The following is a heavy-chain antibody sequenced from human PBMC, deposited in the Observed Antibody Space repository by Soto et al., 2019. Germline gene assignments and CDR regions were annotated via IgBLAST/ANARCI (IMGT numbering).Heavy chain of an antibody. CDR3: AKVGLTNDYYYGMDV. CDR1: GFTFSSYA. CDR2: ISGRGGST. D-gene: IGHD1-26*01. V-gene: IGHV3-23*01. Sequence: PGGSLRLSCAASGFTFSSYAMSWVRQAPGKGLEWVSAISGRGGSTYYADSVKGRFTISRDNSKNTLYLQMNSLRAEDTAVYYCAKVGLTNDYYYGMDVWGQGTTVTVSS. J-gene: IGHJ6*02.